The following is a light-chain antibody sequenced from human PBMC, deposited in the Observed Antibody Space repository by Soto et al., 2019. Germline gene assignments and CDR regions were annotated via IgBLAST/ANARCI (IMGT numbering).Light chain of an antibody. CDR2: SDN. Sequence: QSALTQPPSASGTPGQRVTISCSGSSSNIESNTVNWYQHLPGTAPKLLIYSDNQRPSGVPDRFSGSNSGTSASLAISGLQSEDEADYYCAAWDDSLNGLVFGTGTKVTVL. CDR1: SSNIESNT. CDR3: AAWDDSLNGLV. V-gene: IGLV1-44*01. J-gene: IGLJ1*01.